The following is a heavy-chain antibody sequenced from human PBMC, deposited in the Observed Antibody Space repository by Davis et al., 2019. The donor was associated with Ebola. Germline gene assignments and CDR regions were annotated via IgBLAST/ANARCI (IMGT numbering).Heavy chain of an antibody. J-gene: IGHJ4*02. Sequence: GESLKISCAVSGFTFSSYDMHWVRQAAGKGLEWVSGIGTAGDTYYPGSVRGRFNISRENAKNSLYLQMNSLGAGDTAVYYCARSTDTAMVHADYWGQGTLVTVSS. D-gene: IGHD5-18*01. V-gene: IGHV3-13*01. CDR3: ARSTDTAMVHADY. CDR1: GFTFSSYD. CDR2: IGTAGDT.